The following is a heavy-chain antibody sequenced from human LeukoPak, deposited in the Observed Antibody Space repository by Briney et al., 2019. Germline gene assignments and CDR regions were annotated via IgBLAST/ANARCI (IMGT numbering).Heavy chain of an antibody. D-gene: IGHD6-13*01. CDR1: GGTFSSYA. J-gene: IGHJ4*02. V-gene: IGHV1-69*04. CDR3: ARWGGSSWQGYDY. CDR2: IIPILGIA. Sequence: SVKVSCKASGGTFSSYAISWVRQAPGQGLEWMGRIIPILGIANYAQKFQGRVTITADKSTSTAYMELSGLRSEDTAVYYCARWGGSSWQGYDYWGQGTLVTVSS.